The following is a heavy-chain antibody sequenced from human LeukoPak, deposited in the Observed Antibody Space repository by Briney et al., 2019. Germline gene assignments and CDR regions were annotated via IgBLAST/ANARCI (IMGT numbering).Heavy chain of an antibody. Sequence: PGGSLRLSCAASGFTVSSNYMSWVRQAPGKGLEWISVIYSGGSTYYADSVKGRFTISRDNSKNTLYLQMNSLRAEDTAVYYCARLNSGNYNRGYLDYWGQGTLVTVSS. CDR2: IYSGGST. V-gene: IGHV3-53*01. CDR1: GFTVSSNY. D-gene: IGHD4-23*01. CDR3: ARLNSGNYNRGYLDY. J-gene: IGHJ4*02.